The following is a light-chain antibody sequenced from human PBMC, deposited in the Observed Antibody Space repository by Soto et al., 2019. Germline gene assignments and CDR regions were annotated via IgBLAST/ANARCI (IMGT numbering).Light chain of an antibody. V-gene: IGKV3-20*01. J-gene: IGKJ2*01. CDR2: GAS. CDR3: QQYRSSTRT. Sequence: EFVLTQSPGTLSLSPGERATLSCRASQTVRNNYLAWYQQKPGQAPRLLIYGASSRATGIPDRFSGSGSGTDSNLKISTLALEDFAVYYCQQYRSSTRTFGNGTKVDI. CDR1: QTVRNNY.